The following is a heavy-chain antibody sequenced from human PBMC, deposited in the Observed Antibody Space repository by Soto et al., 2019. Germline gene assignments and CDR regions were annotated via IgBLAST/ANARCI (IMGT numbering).Heavy chain of an antibody. CDR3: AKDRGGRGNEIDL. J-gene: IGHJ4*02. D-gene: IGHD2-15*01. CDR2: ISPSGDRT. CDR1: GFTFSSRA. Sequence: EVQLLESGGGLVQPGGSLRLSCAASGFTFSSRAMSWVRQAPWEGLEWVSTISPSGDRTYQGDSAKGRFTISRDNSRNAMFLRMNSLRADDTALYFCAKDRGGRGNEIDLWGQGTLVTVSS. V-gene: IGHV3-23*01.